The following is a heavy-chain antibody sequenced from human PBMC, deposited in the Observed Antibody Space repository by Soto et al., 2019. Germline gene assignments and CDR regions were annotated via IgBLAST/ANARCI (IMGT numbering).Heavy chain of an antibody. D-gene: IGHD5-12*01. Sequence: PSETLSLTCAVYGGSFSGYYWSWIRQPPGKGLEWIGEINHSGSTNYNPSLKSRVTISVDTSKNQFSLKLSSVTAADTAVYYCARGNLHVNIVATRFDYWGQGTPVTVSS. CDR3: ARGNLHVNIVATRFDY. CDR1: GGSFSGYY. J-gene: IGHJ4*02. CDR2: INHSGST. V-gene: IGHV4-34*01.